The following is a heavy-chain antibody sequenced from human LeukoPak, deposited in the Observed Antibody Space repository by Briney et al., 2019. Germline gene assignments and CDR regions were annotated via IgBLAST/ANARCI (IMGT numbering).Heavy chain of an antibody. J-gene: IGHJ4*02. V-gene: IGHV4-59*01. Sequence: PSETLSLTCTVSGGSISSYYWSWIRQPPGKGLEWIGYIYYSGSTNYNPSLKSRVTISVDTSKNQFSLKLSSVTAADTAVYYCARGIGYCDYYFDYWGQGTLVTVSS. CDR1: GGSISSYY. CDR3: ARGIGYCDYYFDY. D-gene: IGHD4-17*01. CDR2: IYYSGST.